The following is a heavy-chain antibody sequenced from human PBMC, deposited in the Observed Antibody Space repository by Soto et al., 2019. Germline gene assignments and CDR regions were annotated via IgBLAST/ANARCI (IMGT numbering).Heavy chain of an antibody. Sequence: SLRLSCAASGFTFSSYAMHWVRQAPGKGLEWVAVISYDGSNKYYADSVKGRFTISRDNSKNTLYLQMNSLRAEDTAVYYCASAIAVAAPNWFDPWGQGTLVTVSS. V-gene: IGHV3-30-3*01. CDR2: ISYDGSNK. CDR1: GFTFSSYA. CDR3: ASAIAVAAPNWFDP. D-gene: IGHD6-19*01. J-gene: IGHJ5*02.